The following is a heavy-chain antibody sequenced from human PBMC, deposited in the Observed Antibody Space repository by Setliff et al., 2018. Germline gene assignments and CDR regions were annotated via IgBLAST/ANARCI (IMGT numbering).Heavy chain of an antibody. CDR1: GYSISSGYY. Sequence: SETLSLTCAVSGYSISSGYYWGWIRQPPGKGLEWIGSIYHSGSTYYNPSLKSRVTISVGTSKNQFSLKLSSVTAADTAVYYCASVRDLELFDYWGQGTLVTVSS. V-gene: IGHV4-38-2*01. J-gene: IGHJ4*02. CDR3: ASVRDLELFDY. D-gene: IGHD1-7*01. CDR2: IYHSGST.